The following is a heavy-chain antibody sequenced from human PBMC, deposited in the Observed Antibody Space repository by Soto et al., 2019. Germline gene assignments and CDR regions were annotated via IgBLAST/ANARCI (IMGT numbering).Heavy chain of an antibody. CDR1: GFSFGDYA. D-gene: IGHD2-15*01. V-gene: IGHV3-9*01. CDR2: ISWKSASI. CDR3: AKSRGGTANGLDV. Sequence: EVQLVESGGDLVQPGRSLRLSCAASGFSFGDYAMHWVRQAPGKGVEWVSGISWKSASIGYADSVKGRFTISRDNAKNSLYLQMNSLSAEDTALYHCAKSRGGTANGLDVWGQGTTVTVSS. J-gene: IGHJ6*02.